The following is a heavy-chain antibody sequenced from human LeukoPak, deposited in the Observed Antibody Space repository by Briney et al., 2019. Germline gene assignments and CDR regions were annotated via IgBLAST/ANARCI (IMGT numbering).Heavy chain of an antibody. V-gene: IGHV1-8*01. CDR2: MNPNSGNT. Sequence: GASVKVSCKASGYTFTSYDINWVRQATGQGLEWMGWMNPNSGNTGYAQKFQGRVTMTRNTSISTAYMELSSLRSEDTAVYYCARGVGAIMTYYYYYMDVWGKGTTVTISS. J-gene: IGHJ6*03. D-gene: IGHD1-26*01. CDR3: ARGVGAIMTYYYYYMDV. CDR1: GYTFTSYD.